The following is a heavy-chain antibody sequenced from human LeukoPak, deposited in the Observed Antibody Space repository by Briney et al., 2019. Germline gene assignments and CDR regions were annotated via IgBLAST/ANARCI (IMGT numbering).Heavy chain of an antibody. J-gene: IGHJ6*02. Sequence: ASVKVSCMASGYTFTRQYLYWARQTPGQGLEWMGWINPRTGDTDSAQNFQGRVTMTRDTSITTVYMELSSLTSDDTAVYYCARGYYGMDVWGQGTTVTVSS. CDR1: GYTFTRQY. V-gene: IGHV1-2*02. CDR2: INPRTGDT. CDR3: ARGYYGMDV.